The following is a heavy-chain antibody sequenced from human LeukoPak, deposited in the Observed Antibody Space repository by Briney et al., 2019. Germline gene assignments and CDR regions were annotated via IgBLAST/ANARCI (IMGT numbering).Heavy chain of an antibody. V-gene: IGHV4-59*08. CDR2: IYNSGNT. CDR1: GASVSTDY. CDR3: AGRGHRYFRD. Sequence: PSQTLSLTCDVSGASVSTDYWSWIRQPPGKGLEWIGYIYNSGNTDYNPSLKSRLTISVDTSKNELSQTLSSATVADTAVYYCAGRGHRYFRDWGQGTLVTVSS. J-gene: IGHJ1*01. D-gene: IGHD3-9*01.